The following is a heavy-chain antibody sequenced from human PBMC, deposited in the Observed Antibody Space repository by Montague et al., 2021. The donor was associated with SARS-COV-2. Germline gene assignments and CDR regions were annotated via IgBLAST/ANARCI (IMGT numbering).Heavy chain of an antibody. CDR1: GGAISTSSFH. CDR3: ARHALFSDNYRRYPFNFDF. D-gene: IGHD1-1*01. V-gene: IGHV4-39*01. J-gene: IGHJ4*02. CDR2: IYFSGSA. Sequence: SETLSLTCTVSGGAISTSSFHWGWVRQSPGKGLEWIATIYFSGSAXYKPSLKSRVSISIDTSKNKFSLQLTSVTAADTAVYYCARHALFSDNYRRYPFNFDFWGQGTLVTVSS.